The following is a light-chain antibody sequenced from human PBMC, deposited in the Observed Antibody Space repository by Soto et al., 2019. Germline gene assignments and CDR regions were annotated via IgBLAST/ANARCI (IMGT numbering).Light chain of an antibody. CDR1: QGISNF. CDR2: AAS. V-gene: IGKV1-27*01. Sequence: DIQMTQSPSSLSASVGDRVTITCRASQGISNFLAWYQQKPGKAPKLLISAASTLQSGVSSRFNGSGSGTDFTLIISSLQPEDVATYYCQKYTSAPRTFGQGTKVEIK. CDR3: QKYTSAPRT. J-gene: IGKJ1*01.